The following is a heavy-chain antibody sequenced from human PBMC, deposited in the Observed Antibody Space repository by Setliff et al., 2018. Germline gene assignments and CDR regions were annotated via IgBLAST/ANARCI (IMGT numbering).Heavy chain of an antibody. CDR2: IYYTGTT. V-gene: IGHV4-39*07. CDR3: ARGSYYDSSGYSPDFFDY. D-gene: IGHD3-22*01. CDR1: GGSVSGTSYY. J-gene: IGHJ4*02. Sequence: PSETLSLTCTVSGGSVSGTSYYWGWIRQPPGKGLEWIGTIYYTGTTYYSPSLKSRVTISLDTSKNQFSLKLSSVTAADTAVYYCARGSYYDSSGYSPDFFDYWGQGTLVTVSS.